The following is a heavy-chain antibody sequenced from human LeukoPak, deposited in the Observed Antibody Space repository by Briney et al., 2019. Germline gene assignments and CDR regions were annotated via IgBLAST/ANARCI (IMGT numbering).Heavy chain of an antibody. Sequence: GGSLRLSCAASGFTFSSYSMNWVRQAPGKGLEWVSYISSSSSTIYYADSVKGRFTISRDNARNSLDLQMNSLRADDTAVYYCARDFGDTSDTYFQHWGQGTLVTVSS. V-gene: IGHV3-48*04. CDR2: ISSSSSTI. CDR1: GFTFSSYS. J-gene: IGHJ1*01. CDR3: ARDFGDTSDTYFQH. D-gene: IGHD3-22*01.